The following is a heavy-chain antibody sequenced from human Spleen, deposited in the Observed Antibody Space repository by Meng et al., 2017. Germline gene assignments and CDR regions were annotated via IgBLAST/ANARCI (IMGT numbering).Heavy chain of an antibody. CDR3: ARDHSSAWYLNWLDP. CDR2: INTNTGNP. V-gene: IGHV7-4-1*02. CDR1: GYTFTSYA. D-gene: IGHD6-13*01. Sequence: QVQLLHSGSELKKPGASVKVACKASGYTFTSYAMSWVRQAPGQGLEWMGWINTNTGNPTYAQGFTGRFVFSLDTSVSTAYLHISSLKAEDTAVYYCARDHSSAWYLNWLDPWGQGTLVTVSS. J-gene: IGHJ5*02.